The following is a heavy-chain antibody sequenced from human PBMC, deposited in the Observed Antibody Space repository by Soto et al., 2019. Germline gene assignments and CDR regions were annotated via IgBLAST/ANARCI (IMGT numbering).Heavy chain of an antibody. CDR2: ISSSGSTI. CDR3: AGLSVLRLLEWLVDFHFDY. CDR1: GFTFSDYY. J-gene: IGHJ4*02. D-gene: IGHD3-3*01. Sequence: QVQLVESGGGLVKPGGSLRLSCAASGFTFSDYYMSWIRQAPGKGLEWVSYISSSGSTIYYADSVKGRFTISRDNAKNSLYLQMNSLRSEGTAVYYCAGLSVLRLLEWLVDFHFDYWGQGNLGIVSA. V-gene: IGHV3-11*01.